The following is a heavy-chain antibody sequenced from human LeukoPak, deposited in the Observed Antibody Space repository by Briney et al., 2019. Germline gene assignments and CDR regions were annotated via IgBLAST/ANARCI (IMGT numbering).Heavy chain of an antibody. V-gene: IGHV4-38-2*02. CDR3: ARQTQQGITAAGLDY. CDR1: GYSISSGYY. CDR2: IYHSGST. Sequence: SETLSLTCTVSGYSISSGYYWGWIRQPPGKGLEWIGSIYHSGSTYYNPSLKSRVTISVDTSKNQFSLKLSSVTAADTAVYYCARQTQQGITAAGLDYWGQGTLVTVSS. J-gene: IGHJ4*02. D-gene: IGHD6-13*01.